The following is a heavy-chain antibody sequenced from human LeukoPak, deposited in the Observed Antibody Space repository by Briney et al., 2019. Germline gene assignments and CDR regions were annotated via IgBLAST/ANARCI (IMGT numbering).Heavy chain of an antibody. CDR3: AKDRDVNYDILTGYLPTDDY. J-gene: IGHJ4*02. D-gene: IGHD3-9*01. V-gene: IGHV3-23*01. CDR2: ISGSGGST. CDR1: GFTFSDYY. Sequence: PGGSLRLSCAASGFTFSDYYMSWIRQAPGKGLEWVSAISGSGGSTYYADSVKGRFTISRDNSKNTLYLQMNSLRAEDTAVYYCAKDRDVNYDILTGYLPTDDYWGQGTLVTVSS.